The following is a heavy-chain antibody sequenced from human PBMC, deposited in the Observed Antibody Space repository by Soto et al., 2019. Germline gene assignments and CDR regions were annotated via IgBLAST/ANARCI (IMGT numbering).Heavy chain of an antibody. CDR1: GGTFSSYA. V-gene: IGHV1-69*12. CDR3: ASLIAAAGPPHSPRYYYGMDV. J-gene: IGHJ6*02. CDR2: IIPIFGTA. Sequence: QVQLVQSGAEVKKPGSSVKVSCKASGGTFSSYAISWVRQAPGQGLEWMGGIIPIFGTADYAQKFQGRVTITADESTSTAYMELSSLRSEDTAVYYCASLIAAAGPPHSPRYYYGMDVWGQGTTVTASS. D-gene: IGHD6-13*01.